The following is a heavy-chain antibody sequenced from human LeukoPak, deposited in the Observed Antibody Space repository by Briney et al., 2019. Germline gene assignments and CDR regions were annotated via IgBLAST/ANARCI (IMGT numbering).Heavy chain of an antibody. CDR2: ISYDGSNK. D-gene: IGHD6-19*01. J-gene: IGHJ4*02. Sequence: GGSLRLSCAASGFTFSSYGMHWVRQAPGKGLEWVAVISYDGSNKYYADSVKGRFTISRDNSKNTLYLQMNSLRAEDTAVYYCAKRDLSGPFAMFDYWGQGTLVTVSS. V-gene: IGHV3-30*18. CDR3: AKRDLSGPFAMFDY. CDR1: GFTFSSYG.